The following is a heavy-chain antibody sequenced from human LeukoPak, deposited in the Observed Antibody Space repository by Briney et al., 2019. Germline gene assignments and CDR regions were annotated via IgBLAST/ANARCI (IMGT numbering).Heavy chain of an antibody. V-gene: IGHV3-23*01. J-gene: IGHJ4*02. CDR3: AARPGGDYYDSSGYYFDY. CDR1: GFTFSSYA. CDR2: ISGSGGST. Sequence: PGGSLRLSCAASGFTFSSYAMSWVRQAPGKGLEWVSAISGSGGSTYYADSVKGRFTISRDNSKNTLYLQMNSLRAEDTAVYYCAARPGGDYYDSSGYYFDYWGQGTRVTVSS. D-gene: IGHD3-22*01.